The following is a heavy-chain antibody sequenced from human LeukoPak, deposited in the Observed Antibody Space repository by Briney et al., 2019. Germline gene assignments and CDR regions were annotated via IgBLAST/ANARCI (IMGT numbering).Heavy chain of an antibody. J-gene: IGHJ3*02. D-gene: IGHD3-10*01. CDR1: GGTFSSYA. CDR3: ARVDYGLGSHYPAFDI. V-gene: IGHV1-2*02. Sequence: PSEKVSCKASGGTFSSYAISWVRQAPGQGLEWMGWINPNSGDTKQPQKFQGRVTMTRDTSISTAYMELSSLRSDDTSVYFCARVDYGLGSHYPAFDIWGQGTMVTVSS. CDR2: INPNSGDT.